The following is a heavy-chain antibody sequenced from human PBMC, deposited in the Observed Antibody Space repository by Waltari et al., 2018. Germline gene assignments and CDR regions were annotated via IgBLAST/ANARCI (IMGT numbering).Heavy chain of an antibody. CDR3: AGGTNGSTGWFAP. J-gene: IGHJ5*02. CDR1: GYPFNDSF. Sequence: QAQLVQSGAEVKKPGASVKVSCKASGYPFNDSFIQWVRQAPGPGLEWVAWVNPKTGATNSAQKFQGRVSVTRDSSITTAYMQLTGLTSDDTALYYCAGGTNGSTGWFAPWGQGTLVTVSS. D-gene: IGHD1-1*01. CDR2: VNPKTGAT. V-gene: IGHV1-2*02.